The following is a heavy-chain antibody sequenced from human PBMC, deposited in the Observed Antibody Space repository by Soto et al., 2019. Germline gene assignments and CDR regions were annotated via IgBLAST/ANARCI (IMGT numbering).Heavy chain of an antibody. CDR3: ARGKEVPDFWNFDL. D-gene: IGHD2-21*02. V-gene: IGHV1-2*02. CDR2: INPNSGGT. Sequence: QVQLVQSGAEVKEPGASVKVSCMASGYRFTDHYMHWVRQDPGQGLEWMGWINPNSGGTKSAQQFQGRVTMTRDTSVSTAYMEVNRLTFDDTAVYYCARGKEVPDFWNFDLWGRGSLVTVSS. J-gene: IGHJ2*01. CDR1: GYRFTDHY.